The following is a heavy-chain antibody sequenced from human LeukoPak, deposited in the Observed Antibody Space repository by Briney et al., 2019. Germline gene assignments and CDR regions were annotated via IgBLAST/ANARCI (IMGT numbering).Heavy chain of an antibody. CDR2: ISYGGDVT. Sequence: PGGSLRLSCAASGFTFSDYGMSWVRQVPRKGPEWVSAISYGGDVTSYADSVKGRFTISRDNSKSTLFLQMNSLRAEETALYYCAKRTGGTYGEFDFWGQGTLVSVSS. CDR3: AKRTGGTYGEFDF. J-gene: IGHJ4*02. CDR1: GFTFSDYG. D-gene: IGHD1-26*01. V-gene: IGHV3-23*01.